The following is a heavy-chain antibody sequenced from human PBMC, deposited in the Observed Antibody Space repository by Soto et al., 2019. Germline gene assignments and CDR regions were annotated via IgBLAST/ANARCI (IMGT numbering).Heavy chain of an antibody. CDR2: LYWDDDK. Sequence: QITLKETGPTLVKPTQTLTLTCTFSGFSLTTSGVGVVWIRQPPGKALEWLALLYWDDDKRYSPSLKSRLTVAKDTSKNQVVLTMTNMDPVDTATYYCAHSRYGAGTLTWGQGALVAVSS. CDR1: GFSLTTSGVG. CDR3: AHSRYGAGTLT. J-gene: IGHJ5*02. D-gene: IGHD3-10*01. V-gene: IGHV2-5*02.